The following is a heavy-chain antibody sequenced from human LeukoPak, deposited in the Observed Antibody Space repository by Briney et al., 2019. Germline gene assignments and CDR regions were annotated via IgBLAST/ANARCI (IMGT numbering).Heavy chain of an antibody. CDR3: AKDYYDSIPYYFDY. CDR2: ISDRSGHI. D-gene: IGHD3-22*01. CDR1: GPSITTYM. J-gene: IGHJ4*02. V-gene: IGHV3-21*01. Sequence: GGSLRLSCAASGPSITTYMMNWVRQAPGKGLEWVSSISDRSGHIYYADSVKGRFTISRDNSKNTLYLQMNSLRAEDTAVYYCAKDYYDSIPYYFDYWGQGTLVTVSS.